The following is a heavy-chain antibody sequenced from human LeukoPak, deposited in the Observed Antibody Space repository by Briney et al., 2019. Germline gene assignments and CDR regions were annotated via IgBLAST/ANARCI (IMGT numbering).Heavy chain of an antibody. Sequence: ASVKVSCKASGYTFTSYDINWVRQATGQGLEWMGWMNPNSGNTGYAQKFQGRVTMTRNTSISTAYMELSSLRSEDTAVYYCAAAPNYYDSSGYPSRTRDAFDIWGQGTMVTVSS. V-gene: IGHV1-8*01. J-gene: IGHJ3*02. CDR1: GYTFTSYD. D-gene: IGHD3-22*01. CDR3: AAAPNYYDSSGYPSRTRDAFDI. CDR2: MNPNSGNT.